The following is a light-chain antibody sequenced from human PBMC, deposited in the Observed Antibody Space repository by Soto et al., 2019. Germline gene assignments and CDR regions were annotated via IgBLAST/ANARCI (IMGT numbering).Light chain of an antibody. CDR2: DAS. V-gene: IGKV3-20*01. CDR1: QIVSNNY. Sequence: EIVLTQSPGTVSLSPGEGATLSCRASQIVSNNYLAWYQQKPGQPPRLLIDDASRRATGIPDRFSASGSGTQFTLTISRLEPEDFAMYYCQQSSTSPLTFGGGTKVELK. J-gene: IGKJ4*01. CDR3: QQSSTSPLT.